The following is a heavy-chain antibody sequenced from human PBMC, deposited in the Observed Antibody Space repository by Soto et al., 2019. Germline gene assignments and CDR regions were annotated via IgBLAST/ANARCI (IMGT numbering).Heavy chain of an antibody. V-gene: IGHV4-61*01. CDR3: ARENYYALDY. CDR2: INYSGST. Sequence: PSETLSLTCTVSGGSVSSGSYYWSWIRQPPGKGLEWIGYINYSGSTHYNPSLKSRVTISLDTSKNQFSLKLNSVTAADTAVYYCARENYYALDYWGPGTLVTVSS. J-gene: IGHJ4*02. CDR1: GGSVSSGSYY. D-gene: IGHD3-10*01.